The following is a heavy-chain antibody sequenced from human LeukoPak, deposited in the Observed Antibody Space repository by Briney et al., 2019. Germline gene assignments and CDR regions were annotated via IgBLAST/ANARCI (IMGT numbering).Heavy chain of an antibody. CDR2: ISGSGGST. D-gene: IGHD2-21*01. J-gene: IGHJ4*02. CDR3: AKAHHNCGGRCSPPDYNYF. Sequence: PGGSLRLSCAASGFTFSSYAMSWVRQAPGKGLEWVSAISGSGGSTYYADSVKGRFTISRDNSKNTLYLYMNSLRAEDTAVYYCAKAHHNCGGRCSPPDYNYFRGQGTLGTVSS. CDR1: GFTFSSYA. V-gene: IGHV3-23*01.